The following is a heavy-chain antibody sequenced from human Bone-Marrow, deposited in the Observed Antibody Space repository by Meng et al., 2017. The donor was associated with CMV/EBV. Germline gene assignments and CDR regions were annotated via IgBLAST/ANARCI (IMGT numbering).Heavy chain of an antibody. CDR2: IKQDGSEK. J-gene: IGHJ4*02. CDR3: ARDQYRGGASFDY. CDR1: GFTFSSYS. Sequence: GESLKISCAASGFTFSSYSMNWVRQAPGKGLEWVANIKQDGSEKYYVDSVKGRFTISRDNAKNSLYLQMNSLRAEDTAVYYCARDQYRGGASFDYWGQGTRVTGSS. D-gene: IGHD1-26*01. V-gene: IGHV3-7*01.